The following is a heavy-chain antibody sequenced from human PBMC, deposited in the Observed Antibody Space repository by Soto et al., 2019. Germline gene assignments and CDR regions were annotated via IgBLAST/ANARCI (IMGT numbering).Heavy chain of an antibody. Sequence: QITLKESGPTLVKPTQTLTLTCTFSGFSLSINGVAVGWIRQPPGQALEWLALIYWDDDQRYNPSLKNRLTITKDASITQVVLTMTNMDPVDTATYYCAHKRDVSRGFKYWGQGTLVTVSS. D-gene: IGHD3-10*01. CDR2: IYWDDDQ. J-gene: IGHJ4*02. CDR1: GFSLSINGVA. CDR3: AHKRDVSRGFKY. V-gene: IGHV2-5*02.